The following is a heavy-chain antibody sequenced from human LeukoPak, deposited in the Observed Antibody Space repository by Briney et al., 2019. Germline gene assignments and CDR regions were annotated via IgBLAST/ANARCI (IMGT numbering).Heavy chain of an antibody. CDR2: INPNSGGT. Sequence: ASVKVYLKASGYTFTYYYMHWVRQAPGQGLEWMGWINPNSGGTNYAQKFQGRVTMTRDTSISTAYMELSRLRSDDTAVYYCARASYYYDSSGYPGYYFDYFSSGTLVTVSS. D-gene: IGHD3-22*01. CDR1: GYTFTYYY. V-gene: IGHV1-2*02. CDR3: ARASYYYDSSGYPGYYFDY. J-gene: IGHJ4*02.